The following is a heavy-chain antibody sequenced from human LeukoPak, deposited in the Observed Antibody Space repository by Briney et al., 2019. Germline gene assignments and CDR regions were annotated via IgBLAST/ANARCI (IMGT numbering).Heavy chain of an antibody. J-gene: IGHJ4*02. V-gene: IGHV4-4*07. CDR1: GGSISSYY. CDR2: IYTTGST. CDR3: ARDQLHCTLTRCGAAF. Sequence: SDTLSLTCTVSGGSISSYYWIWIRQPAGKGLEWIGRIYTTGSTNYNPSLRSRVTMSVDTSKNQFSLKLSSVTAAGTAVYYCARDQLHCTLTRCGAAFWAQGTVFTVSS. D-gene: IGHD2-2*01.